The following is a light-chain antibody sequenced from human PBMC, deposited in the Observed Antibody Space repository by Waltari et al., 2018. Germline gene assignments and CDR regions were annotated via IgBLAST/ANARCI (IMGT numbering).Light chain of an antibody. Sequence: IQLTQSPSSLSVSVGDRVTITCRASQGITTYLAWYQQKPGKAPKLLIYTASTLQSGVPSRFSGCGSGTDFTLTISSLQPEDFATYYCQQLYSFPFTFGPGTKVDI. V-gene: IGKV1-9*01. CDR2: TAS. CDR3: QQLYSFPFT. CDR1: QGITTY. J-gene: IGKJ3*01.